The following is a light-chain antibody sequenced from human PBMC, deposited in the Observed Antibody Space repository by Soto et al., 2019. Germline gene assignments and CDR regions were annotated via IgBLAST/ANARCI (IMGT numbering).Light chain of an antibody. CDR1: QSMGSN. CDR3: QQLHNWPRT. V-gene: IGKV3-15*01. CDR2: GAS. J-gene: IGKJ1*01. Sequence: EIVMTQSPATMSVSPGARATLSCRASQSMGSNVAWYHQKPGPAPILLIYGASTRAAGIPARFSANESGTEFTLNLPRLKSEDGAVYYGQQLHNWPRTFVQGTKVDI.